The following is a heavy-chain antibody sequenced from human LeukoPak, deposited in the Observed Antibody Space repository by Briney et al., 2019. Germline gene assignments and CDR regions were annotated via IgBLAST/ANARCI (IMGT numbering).Heavy chain of an antibody. CDR2: IDPNNDGT. J-gene: IGHJ4*02. Sequence: ASVKVSCKASGYTFTGNYMHWVRQAPGQGLEWMGWIDPNNDGTNYAQKFQGRVTMTRDTSISTAYMELYSLRSDDTAVYYCARVLPSDYWGQGTLVTVSS. CDR3: ARVLPSDY. V-gene: IGHV1-2*02. CDR1: GYTFTGNY.